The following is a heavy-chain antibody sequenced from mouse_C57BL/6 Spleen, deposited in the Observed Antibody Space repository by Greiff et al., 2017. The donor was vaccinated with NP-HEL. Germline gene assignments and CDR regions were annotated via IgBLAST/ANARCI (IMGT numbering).Heavy chain of an antibody. D-gene: IGHD2-5*01. CDR1: GYTFTSYW. V-gene: IGHV1-52*01. CDR3: ATAYYSNLGFAY. CDR2: IDPSDSET. J-gene: IGHJ3*01. Sequence: QVQLQQSGAELVRPGSSVKLSCKASGYTFTSYWMHWVKQRPIQGLEWIGNIDPSDSETHYNQKFKDKATLTVDKSSSTAYMQLSSLTSEDSAVYYCATAYYSNLGFAYWGQGTLVTVSA.